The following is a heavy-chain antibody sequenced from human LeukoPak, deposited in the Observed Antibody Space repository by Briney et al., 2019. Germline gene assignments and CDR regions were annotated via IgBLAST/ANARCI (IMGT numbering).Heavy chain of an antibody. CDR3: ARGSGYTCGYPFDS. V-gene: IGHV4-4*07. J-gene: IGHJ4*02. CDR2: IYTSGST. D-gene: IGHD6-19*01. Sequence: PSETLSLTCTVSGGSLSSYYWSWICQPAGKGLEWIGRIYTSGSTNYNPSLKSRVTISVDTSKYQFSLKLSSVTAADTDVYYCARGSGYTCGYPFDSWGQGTLVTVSS. CDR1: GGSLSSYY.